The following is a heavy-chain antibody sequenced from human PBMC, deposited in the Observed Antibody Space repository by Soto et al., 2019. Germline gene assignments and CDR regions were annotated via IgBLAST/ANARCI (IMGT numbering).Heavy chain of an antibody. J-gene: IGHJ4*02. D-gene: IGHD3-16*01. CDR1: GGSISSGGYY. V-gene: IGHV4-31*03. CDR2: IYYSGST. CDR3: ATDGAESHFDY. Sequence: QVQLQESGPGLVKPSQTLSLTCTVSGGSISSGGYYWSWIRQHPGKGLEWIGYIYYSGSTYYNPSPKGRVTISVDTSKNQFALKLSSVTAADTAVYYCATDGAESHFDYWGQGTLVTVSS.